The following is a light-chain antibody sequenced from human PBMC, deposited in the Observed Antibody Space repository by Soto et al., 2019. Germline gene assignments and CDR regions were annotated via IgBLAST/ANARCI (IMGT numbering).Light chain of an antibody. CDR2: GAS. CDR3: QQYGSTPYT. CDR1: QSVSSSY. Sequence: DIVLPQSPCTLSLSPGERATLSCRASQSVSSSYLAWYQPKPGPPPRLLLYGASSRATSIPDTFSGSCSGADFSLNTSRLEPEDFEVYYWQQYGSTPYTFGQGTKVEIK. J-gene: IGKJ2*01. V-gene: IGKV3-20*01.